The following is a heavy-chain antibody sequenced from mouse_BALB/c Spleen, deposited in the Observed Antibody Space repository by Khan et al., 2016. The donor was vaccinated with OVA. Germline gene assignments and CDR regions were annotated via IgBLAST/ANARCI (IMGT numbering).Heavy chain of an antibody. Sequence: VQLKQSGGDLVKPGGSLKLSCAASGFTFSTYGMSWVRQTPDKRLEWVATVSTGGGYTYYPDSVKGRFTISRDNAKNTLYLQMSGLKSEDTSMFDCTRRAYYYDSEGFAYWGQGTLGTVSA. CDR3: TRRAYYYDSEGFAY. V-gene: IGHV5-6*01. CDR2: VSTGGGYT. J-gene: IGHJ3*01. D-gene: IGHD1-1*01. CDR1: GFTFSTYG.